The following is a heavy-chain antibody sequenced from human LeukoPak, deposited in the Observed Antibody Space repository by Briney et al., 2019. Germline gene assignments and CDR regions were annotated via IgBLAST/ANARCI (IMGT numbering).Heavy chain of an antibody. CDR2: ISHSGNT. D-gene: IGHD3-3*01. CDR3: ARGFCSDEVCQVFTH. Sequence: GSLRLSCAASGFTVSNKYMTWVRQTPGKGLEWIGYISHSGNTDYAPSLKSRVTMSLDTSKNQFALKLSSVTAADTALYYCARGFCSDEVCQVFTHWGQGTLVTVSS. J-gene: IGHJ4*02. CDR1: GFTVSNKY. V-gene: IGHV4-59*02.